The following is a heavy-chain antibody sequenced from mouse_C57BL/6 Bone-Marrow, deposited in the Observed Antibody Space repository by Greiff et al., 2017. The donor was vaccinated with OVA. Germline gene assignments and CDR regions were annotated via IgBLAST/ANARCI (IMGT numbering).Heavy chain of an antibody. CDR1: GYSFTGYY. CDR3: ARGNFWAWFAY. CDR2: INPSTGGT. V-gene: IGHV1-42*01. J-gene: IGHJ3*01. Sequence: VQLQQSGPELVKPGASVKLSCKASGYSFTGYYMNWVKQSPEQSLEWIGEINPSTGGTTYNQKFKAKATLTVDKSSSTAYMQRKSLTSEDSAVYYCARGNFWAWFAYWGQGTLVTVSA. D-gene: IGHD4-1*01.